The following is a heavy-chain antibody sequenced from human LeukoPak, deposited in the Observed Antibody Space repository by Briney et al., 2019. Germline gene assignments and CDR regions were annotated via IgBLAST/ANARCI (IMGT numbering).Heavy chain of an antibody. V-gene: IGHV3-23*01. CDR3: AKTTIRIQRSLVVYFDY. CDR1: RFTFSSNA. D-gene: IGHD3-16*02. J-gene: IGHJ4*02. CDR2: IRGSGGST. Sequence: GGSLRLSCAASRFTFSSNAMSWDRQAPGKGREWVSAIRGSGGSTYYADSVKRRFTISRDNSKNTLYLQMNSLRAEDTAVYYCAKTTIRIQRSLVVYFDYWGQGTLVTVSS.